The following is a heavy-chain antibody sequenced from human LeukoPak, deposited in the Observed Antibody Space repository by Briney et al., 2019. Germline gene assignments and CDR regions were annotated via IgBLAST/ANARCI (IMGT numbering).Heavy chain of an antibody. J-gene: IGHJ6*02. V-gene: IGHV3-74*01. CDR2: INSDGSST. CDR3: AKTNYGGNGMDV. Sequence: GGSLRPSCAASGFTFSSYWMHWVRQVPGKGLVWVSRINSDGSSTSYADSVKGRFTISRDNAKDTLYLQMNSLRAEDTAVYYCAKTNYGGNGMDVWGQGTTVTVSS. D-gene: IGHD4-23*01. CDR1: GFTFSSYW.